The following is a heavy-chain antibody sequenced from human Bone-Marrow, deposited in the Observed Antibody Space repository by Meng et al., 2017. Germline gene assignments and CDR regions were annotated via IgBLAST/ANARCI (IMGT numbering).Heavy chain of an antibody. D-gene: IGHD6-13*01. CDR1: AGSISSSSYY. J-gene: IGHJ5*02. CDR3: ARSTSSSWYAGWFDP. Sequence: QLQLPESGPGLVQPSETLSLTCPVSAGSISSSSYYWGWIRQPPGKGLEWIGSIYYSGSTYYNPSLKSRVTISVDTSKNQFSLKLSSVTAADTAVYYCARSTSSSWYAGWFDPWGQGTLVTVSS. V-gene: IGHV4-39*01. CDR2: IYYSGST.